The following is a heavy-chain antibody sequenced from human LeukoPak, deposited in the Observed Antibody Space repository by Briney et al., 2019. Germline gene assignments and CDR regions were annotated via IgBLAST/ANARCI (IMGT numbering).Heavy chain of an antibody. V-gene: IGHV4-4*07. CDR2: IYTSGST. J-gene: IGHJ5*02. CDR1: GGSIGSYY. D-gene: IGHD3-3*01. Sequence: SETLSLTCTVSGGSIGSYYWSWIRQPAGKGLEWIGRIYTSGSTNYNPSLKSRVTMSVDTSKNQFSLKLSSVTAADTAVYYCARELDSRTFWSGPKGWFDPWGRGTLVTVSS. CDR3: ARELDSRTFWSGPKGWFDP.